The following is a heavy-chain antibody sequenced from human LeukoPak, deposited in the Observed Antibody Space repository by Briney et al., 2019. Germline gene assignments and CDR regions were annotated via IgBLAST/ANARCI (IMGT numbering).Heavy chain of an antibody. D-gene: IGHD3-22*01. CDR1: GFTFSSYA. CDR3: AIMHPYYYGSGYWVQ. J-gene: IGHJ4*02. V-gene: IGHV3-23*01. CDR2: ISASGGSS. Sequence: QPGGFLRPSCATAGFTFSSYAMGWVRQAPGKGLEWGSGISASGGSSSYADSVKGRFTISRDNPRKTLYMQMNSLRAEDRALYYCAIMHPYYYGSGYWVQWGQGALVTVSS.